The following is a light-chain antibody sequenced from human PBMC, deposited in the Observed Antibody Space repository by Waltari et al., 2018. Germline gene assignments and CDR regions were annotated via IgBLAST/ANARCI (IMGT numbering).Light chain of an antibody. J-gene: IGLJ1*01. CDR2: EVS. V-gene: IGLV2-11*01. Sequence: QAAPTQPPSVSGSPGQSVTISCTGTSSDSGYYNAVSWYQQHPGKAPKLMIYEVSKRPSGVSDRFSGSKSGNTASLTISGLQAEDEADYYCSSYAGSNTYIFGAGTRLTVL. CDR1: SSDSGYYNA. CDR3: SSYAGSNTYI.